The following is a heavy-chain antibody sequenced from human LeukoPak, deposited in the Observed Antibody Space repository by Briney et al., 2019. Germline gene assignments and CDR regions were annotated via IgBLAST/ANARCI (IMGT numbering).Heavy chain of an antibody. CDR3: AKDVVNCGSTSCYFYYYMDV. J-gene: IGHJ6*03. CDR2: IRYDGSNK. Sequence: GGSLRLSCAASGFTFSSYGMHWVRQAPGKGLEWVAFIRYDGSNKYYADSVKGRSTISRDNSKNTLYLQMNSLRAEDTAVYYCAKDVVNCGSTSCYFYYYMDVWGKGTTVTVSS. CDR1: GFTFSSYG. V-gene: IGHV3-30*02. D-gene: IGHD2-2*01.